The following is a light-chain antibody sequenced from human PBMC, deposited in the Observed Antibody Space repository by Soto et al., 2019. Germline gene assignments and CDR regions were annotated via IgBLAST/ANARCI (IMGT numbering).Light chain of an antibody. Sequence: QSVLTQPPSASGAPGQRVTISCSGRSSNIGSHFVSWYQHLPGTAPKIFIYRDNQRPAGVPDRFSGSKSGISASLAINGLRSEDEGDYFCAVWDASLNGPVFGGGTPLTVL. J-gene: IGLJ7*01. CDR3: AVWDASLNGPV. CDR1: SSNIGSHF. CDR2: RDN. V-gene: IGLV1-47*01.